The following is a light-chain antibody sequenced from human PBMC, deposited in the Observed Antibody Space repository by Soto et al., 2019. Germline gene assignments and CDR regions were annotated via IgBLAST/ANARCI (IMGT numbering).Light chain of an antibody. Sequence: QYALTQPASVAGSPGQSITISCTGTSSDVGTYNLVSWYQQLPDKAPKLIIHEVNKRPSGVSTRFSGSKSGNTAYLTISGLQADDDADYHCYSYAGSSTYVFGTGTKVTVL. CDR3: YSYAGSSTYV. CDR1: SSDVGTYNL. J-gene: IGLJ1*01. CDR2: EVN. V-gene: IGLV2-23*02.